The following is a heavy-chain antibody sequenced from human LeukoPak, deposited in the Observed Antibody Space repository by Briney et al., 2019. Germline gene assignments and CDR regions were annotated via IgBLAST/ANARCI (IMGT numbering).Heavy chain of an antibody. Sequence: SVKLSFKASGYTFTIYGFSWVRQPPGQGLRWMGWLSPYNGNTNYAQNLQGRVTMTTDTSTSTAYMELRSLRSDDTAVYYCARDTQLLRYFDWLLRLDAFDIWGHGTMVTVAS. CDR1: GYTFTIYG. CDR2: LSPYNGNT. CDR3: ARDTQLLRYFDWLLRLDAFDI. J-gene: IGHJ3*02. D-gene: IGHD3-9*01. V-gene: IGHV1-18*01.